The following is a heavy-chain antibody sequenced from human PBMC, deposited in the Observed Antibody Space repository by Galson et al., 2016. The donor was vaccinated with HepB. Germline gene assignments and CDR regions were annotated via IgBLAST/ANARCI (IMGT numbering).Heavy chain of an antibody. CDR2: ISYDGNYK. J-gene: IGHJ6*03. CDR1: GFAFRNFG. Sequence: SLRLSCAASGFAFRNFGMHWVRQAPGKGLEWAAVISYDGNYKYYADAVKGRFTISRDDSKNTVFLQMSSLRAEDTAVYYCAKSGISSSYQYMDVWGTGTTVSVSS. V-gene: IGHV3-30*18. D-gene: IGHD6-6*01. CDR3: AKSGISSSYQYMDV.